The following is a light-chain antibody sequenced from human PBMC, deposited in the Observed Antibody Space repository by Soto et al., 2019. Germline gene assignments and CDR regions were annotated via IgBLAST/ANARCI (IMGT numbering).Light chain of an antibody. CDR2: AAS. J-gene: IGKJ3*01. CDR1: QGISTY. CDR3: QHYDNSPPSVT. Sequence: DIQLTQSPSLLSASVGDRVTITCRASQGISTYLAWYQQTSGKAPKLLISAASTLQRGVPSRFSGSGSGTQCTLTISSLQPEDFAVYYCQHYDNSPPSVTFGPGTKVDIK. V-gene: IGKV1-9*01.